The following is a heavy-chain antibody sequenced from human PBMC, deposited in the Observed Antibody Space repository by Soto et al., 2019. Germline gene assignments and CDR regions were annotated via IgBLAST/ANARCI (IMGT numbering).Heavy chain of an antibody. V-gene: IGHV3-11*01. CDR3: ARQKAWTGEWLSLYAPGMDV. CDR1: GFTFSDSY. CDR2: ISSSGSTI. D-gene: IGHD3-22*01. J-gene: IGHJ6*02. Sequence: QVQLVESGGDLVKPGGSLRLSCAASGFTFSDSYMSWIRQATGRGLEWLSYISSSGSTIYYADSVKGRFTISRDNAKNSLYLQMNSLRAEDTAVYYCARQKAWTGEWLSLYAPGMDVWGQGTTVTVSS.